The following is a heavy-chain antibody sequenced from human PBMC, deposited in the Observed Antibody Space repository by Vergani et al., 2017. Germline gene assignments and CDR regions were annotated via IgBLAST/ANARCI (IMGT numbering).Heavy chain of an antibody. CDR3: ARDSLSHYYGDYVRFDY. CDR1: GFTFSSYS. V-gene: IGHV3-48*01. Sequence: EVQLVESGGGLVQPGGSLRLSCAASGFTFSSYSMNWVRQAPGKGLEWVSYISSSSSTIYYADSVKGRFTISRDNAKNSLYLQMNSLRAEDTAVYYCARDSLSHYYGDYVRFDYWGQGTLVTVSS. J-gene: IGHJ4*02. D-gene: IGHD4-17*01. CDR2: ISSSSSTI.